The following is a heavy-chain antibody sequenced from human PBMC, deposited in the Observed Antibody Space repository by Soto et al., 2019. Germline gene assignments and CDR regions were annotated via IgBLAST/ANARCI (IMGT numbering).Heavy chain of an antibody. Sequence: PGGSLRLSCAASGFTFSSYWMSWVRQAPGKGLEWVANKKQDGSEKYYVDSVKGRFTISRDNAKNSLYLQMNSLRAEDTAVYYCARHAHYDYIWGSYRDDAFDIWGQGTMVTVSS. CDR3: ARHAHYDYIWGSYRDDAFDI. D-gene: IGHD3-16*02. CDR1: GFTFSSYW. CDR2: KKQDGSEK. V-gene: IGHV3-7*01. J-gene: IGHJ3*02.